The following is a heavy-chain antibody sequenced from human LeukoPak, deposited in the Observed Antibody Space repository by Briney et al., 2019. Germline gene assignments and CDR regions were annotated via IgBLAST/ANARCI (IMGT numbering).Heavy chain of an antibody. D-gene: IGHD3-22*01. Sequence: PGGSLRLSCAASGFTFSSYSMNWVRQAPGKGLEWVSSISSSSSYIYYADSVKGRFTISRDNAKNSLYLQMNSLRAEDTAVYYCARIRSGYLPSFFDYWGQGTLVTVSS. CDR2: ISSSSSYI. CDR3: ARIRSGYLPSFFDY. J-gene: IGHJ4*02. V-gene: IGHV3-21*01. CDR1: GFTFSSYS.